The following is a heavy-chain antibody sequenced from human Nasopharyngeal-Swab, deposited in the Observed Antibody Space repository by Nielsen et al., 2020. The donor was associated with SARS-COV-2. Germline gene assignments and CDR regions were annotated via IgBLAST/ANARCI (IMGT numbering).Heavy chain of an antibody. Sequence: SETLSLTCTGSGGSISSYYWSWIRQPPGKGLEWIGYIYYSGSTNYNPSHKSRVTISVDTSKNQFSLKLSSVTAADTAVYYCARGGRGIFGVVTNFDYWGQGTLVTVSS. J-gene: IGHJ4*02. V-gene: IGHV4-59*01. CDR1: GGSISSYY. CDR3: ARGGRGIFGVVTNFDY. CDR2: IYYSGST. D-gene: IGHD3-3*01.